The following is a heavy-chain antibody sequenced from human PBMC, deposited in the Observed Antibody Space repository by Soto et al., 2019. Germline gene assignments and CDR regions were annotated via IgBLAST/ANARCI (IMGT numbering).Heavy chain of an antibody. V-gene: IGHV3-30-3*01. CDR2: ISYDGNNK. CDR3: ARAGCDGGTCYTLVGLRYGMDV. CDR1: GFTFSSYV. J-gene: IGHJ6*02. Sequence: QVQLVESGGGVVQPGRSLRLSCAVSGFTFSSYVMYWVRQAPGRGLEWVAVISYDGNNKYYADSVKGRFTISRDNSKNTLYLQRNSLRAEDTAVYYCARAGCDGGTCYTLVGLRYGMDVWGQGTTVTVSS. D-gene: IGHD2-15*01.